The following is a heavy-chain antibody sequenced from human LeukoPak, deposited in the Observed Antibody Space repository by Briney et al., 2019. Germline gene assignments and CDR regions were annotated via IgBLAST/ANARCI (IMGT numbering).Heavy chain of an antibody. J-gene: IGHJ5*02. CDR1: GYTLTELS. CDR3: AGTMVRGVIIGSWFDP. D-gene: IGHD3-10*01. V-gene: IGHV1-24*01. CDR2: FDPEDGET. Sequence: ASVKVSCEASGYTLTELSMHWVRQAPGKGLEWMGGFDPEDGETIYAQKFQGRVTMTEDTSTDTAYMELSSLRSEDTAVYYCAGTMVRGVIIGSWFDPWGQGTLVTVSS.